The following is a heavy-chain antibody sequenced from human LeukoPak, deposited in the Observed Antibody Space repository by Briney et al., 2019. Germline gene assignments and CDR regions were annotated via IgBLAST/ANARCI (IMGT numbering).Heavy chain of an antibody. CDR1: GFTFSSYA. Sequence: SGGSLRLSCAASGFTFSSYAMSWVRQAPGKGLEWVSAISGSGGSTYYADSVKGRFTISRDNSKNTLYLQMNSLRAEDTAVYYCAKDVDSSGYVGSEFDYWGKGTLVTVSS. D-gene: IGHD3-22*01. CDR3: AKDVDSSGYVGSEFDY. V-gene: IGHV3-23*01. CDR2: ISGSGGST. J-gene: IGHJ4*02.